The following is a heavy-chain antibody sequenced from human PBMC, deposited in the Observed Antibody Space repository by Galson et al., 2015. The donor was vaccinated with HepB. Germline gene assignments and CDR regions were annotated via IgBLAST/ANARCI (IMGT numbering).Heavy chain of an antibody. Sequence: SLRLSCAASGFTFSTYDMYWVRQAPGKGLEWVTFISYDGRHKNYADSVKGRFTISRDNSKNTLYMEMNSLRVEDTAVYYCANGPDCSGYSCRSSYLYWGQGTLVTVSS. D-gene: IGHD3-22*01. V-gene: IGHV3-30*18. CDR3: ANGPDCSGYSCRSSYLY. J-gene: IGHJ4*02. CDR2: ISYDGRHK. CDR1: GFTFSTYD.